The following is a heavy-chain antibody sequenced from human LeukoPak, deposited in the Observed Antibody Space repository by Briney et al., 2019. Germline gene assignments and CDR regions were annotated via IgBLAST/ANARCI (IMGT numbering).Heavy chain of an antibody. D-gene: IGHD3-10*01. CDR1: GFTFSSYW. Sequence: GGSLRLSCAASGFTFSSYWMSWVRQAPGKGLEWVANIKQDGSEKYYVDSVKGRFTISRDNAKNSLYLQMNSLRAEDTAVYYCARVPLTMVRGVPDYWGQGTLVTVSS. V-gene: IGHV3-7*03. CDR3: ARVPLTMVRGVPDY. CDR2: IKQDGSEK. J-gene: IGHJ4*02.